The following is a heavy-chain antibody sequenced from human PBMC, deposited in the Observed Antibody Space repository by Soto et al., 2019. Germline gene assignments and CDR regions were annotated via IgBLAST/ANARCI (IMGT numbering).Heavy chain of an antibody. J-gene: IGHJ4*02. CDR2: IYYSGST. D-gene: IGHD6-19*01. CDR1: CGSISSSSYY. CDR3: ASLYSSGWKLFDY. Sequence: SETLSLTCTVSCGSISSSSYYWGWIRQPPGKGLEWIGSIYYSGSTNYNPSLKSRVTISVDTSKNQFSLKLSSVTAADTAVYYCASLYSSGWKLFDYWGQGTLVTVSS. V-gene: IGHV4-39*07.